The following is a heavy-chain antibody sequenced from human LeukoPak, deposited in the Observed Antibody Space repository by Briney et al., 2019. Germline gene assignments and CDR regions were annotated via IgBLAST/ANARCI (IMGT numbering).Heavy chain of an antibody. V-gene: IGHV3-30*03. CDR1: GFSFSSYG. CDR3: ARGGGVVALQR. Sequence: GGSLRLSCAASGFSFSSYGMHWVRQAPGKGLEWVAVISYDGTNKYNAESVKGRFTTSRDNSKNTLYLQMNSLRAEDTAVYYCARGGGVVALQRWGQGTLVTVSS. J-gene: IGHJ1*01. D-gene: IGHD3-22*01. CDR2: ISYDGTNK.